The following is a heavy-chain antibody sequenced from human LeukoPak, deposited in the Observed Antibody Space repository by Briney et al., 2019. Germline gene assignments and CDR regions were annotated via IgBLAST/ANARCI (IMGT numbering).Heavy chain of an antibody. Sequence: GGSLRLSCAASGFTFSSYWMNWVRQAPGKGLEWVANIKQDGSEKYYVDSVKGRFTISRDNSKNTLFRQMNSLRVEDTAVYYCAKIPQVAIFSVPNFDYWGQGTLVTVSS. D-gene: IGHD3-3*01. CDR3: AKIPQVAIFSVPNFDY. CDR2: IKQDGSEK. V-gene: IGHV3-7*03. J-gene: IGHJ4*02. CDR1: GFTFSSYW.